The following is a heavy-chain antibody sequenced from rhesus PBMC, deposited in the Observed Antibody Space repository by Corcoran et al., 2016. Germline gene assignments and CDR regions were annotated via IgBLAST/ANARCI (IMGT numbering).Heavy chain of an antibody. CDR3: ARVPSGDY. Sequence: QVTLKESGPALVKPTQTLTLTCTFSGFSISTTGTGVGWIGEPPGKPLEWLASIYWNDSKYYRPSLESKLTISKDSSKDQVVLAMTNMGPVDTAAYYCARVPSGDYWGQGVLVTVSS. V-gene: IGHV2-95*01. CDR2: IYWNDSK. CDR1: GFSISTTGTG. J-gene: IGHJ4*01.